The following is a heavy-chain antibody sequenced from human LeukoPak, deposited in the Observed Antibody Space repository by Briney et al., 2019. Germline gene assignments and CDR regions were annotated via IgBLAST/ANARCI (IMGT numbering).Heavy chain of an antibody. J-gene: IGHJ5*02. V-gene: IGHV4-59*01. CDR3: AREGPYSSGWYVFDP. Sequence: SETLSLTCTVSGGSISSCYWSWIRQPPGKGLEWIGYIYYSGSTNYNPSLKSRVTISVDTSKNQFSLKLSSVTAADTAVYYCAREGPYSSGWYVFDPWGQGTLVTVSS. D-gene: IGHD6-19*01. CDR1: GGSISSCY. CDR2: IYYSGST.